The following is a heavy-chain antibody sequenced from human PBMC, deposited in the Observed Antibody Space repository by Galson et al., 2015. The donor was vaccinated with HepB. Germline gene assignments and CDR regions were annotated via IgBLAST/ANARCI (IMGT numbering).Heavy chain of an antibody. V-gene: IGHV1-24*01. D-gene: IGHD6-19*01. J-gene: IGHJ4*02. CDR1: GYTLTELS. CDR3: ATGDIAVAWTFDY. Sequence: SCKVSGYTLTELSMHWVRQAPGKGLEWMGGFDPEDGETIYAQKFQDRVTMTEDTSTDTAYMELSSLRSEDTAVYYCATGDIAVAWTFDYRGQGTLVTVSS. CDR2: FDPEDGET.